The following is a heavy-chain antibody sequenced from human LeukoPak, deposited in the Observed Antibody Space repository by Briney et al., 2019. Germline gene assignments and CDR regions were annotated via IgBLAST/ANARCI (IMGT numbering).Heavy chain of an antibody. CDR1: GFTFSSYS. D-gene: IGHD3-9*01. Sequence: GGSLRLSCAASGFTFSSYSMNWVRQAPGKRLEWVSSISSSSSYIYYADSVKGRFTISRDNAKNSLYLQMNSLRAEDTAVYYCARGYFREDYFDYWGQGTLVTVSS. J-gene: IGHJ4*02. CDR2: ISSSSSYI. V-gene: IGHV3-21*01. CDR3: ARGYFREDYFDY.